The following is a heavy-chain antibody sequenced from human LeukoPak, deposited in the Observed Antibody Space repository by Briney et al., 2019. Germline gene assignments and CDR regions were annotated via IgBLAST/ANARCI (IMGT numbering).Heavy chain of an antibody. CDR2: IIPIFGTA. V-gene: IGHV1-69*05. CDR3: ASSGWGGPPGY. CDR1: GGTFSSYA. D-gene: IGHD6-19*01. Sequence: GASVKVSCKASGGTFSSYAISWVRQAPGQGLEWMGGIIPIFGTANYAQKFQGRVTITTDESTSTAYMELSSLRSEDTAVYYCASSGWGGPPGYWGQGTLVIVSS. J-gene: IGHJ4*02.